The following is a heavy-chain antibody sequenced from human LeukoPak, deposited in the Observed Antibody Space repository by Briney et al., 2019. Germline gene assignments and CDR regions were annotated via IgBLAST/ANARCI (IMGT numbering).Heavy chain of an antibody. CDR2: ISYDGSNK. CDR1: GFTFSSYA. V-gene: IGHV3-30*18. D-gene: IGHD6-13*01. Sequence: GGSLRLSCAASGFTFSSYAMHWVRQAPDKGLEGVALISYDGSNKYYADSVKGRFTISRDNSRNTLYLQMNSLRAEDTAVYYCAKDAAGPEYWGQGTLVTVSS. CDR3: AKDAAGPEY. J-gene: IGHJ4*02.